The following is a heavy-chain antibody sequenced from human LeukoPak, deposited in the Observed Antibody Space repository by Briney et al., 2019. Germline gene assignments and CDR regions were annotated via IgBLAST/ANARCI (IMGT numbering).Heavy chain of an antibody. CDR3: ARDTPYNLNFNRSTQPPRENWFDP. CDR2: TYYRSKWYN. Sequence: SQTLSLTCAISGDSVSSNSAAWNWIRQSPSRGLEWLGRTYYRSKWYNDYAVSVKSRITINPDTSKNQFSLQLNSVTPEDTAVYYCARDTPYNLNFNRSTQPPRENWFDPWGQGTLVTVSS. D-gene: IGHD1-7*01. CDR1: GDSVSSNSAA. V-gene: IGHV6-1*01. J-gene: IGHJ5*02.